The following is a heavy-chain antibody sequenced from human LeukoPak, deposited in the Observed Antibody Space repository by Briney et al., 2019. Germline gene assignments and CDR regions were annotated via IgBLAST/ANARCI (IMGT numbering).Heavy chain of an antibody. V-gene: IGHV3-21*01. Sequence: PGGSLRLSCAASGFTFSSYSMNWVRQAPGKGLEWVSSISSSSSYIYYADSVKGRFTISRDNAKNSLYLQMNNLRAEDTAVYYCARDGERELPTLPYYFDYWGQGTLVTVSS. CDR2: ISSSSSYI. D-gene: IGHD1-26*01. CDR1: GFTFSSYS. CDR3: ARDGERELPTLPYYFDY. J-gene: IGHJ4*02.